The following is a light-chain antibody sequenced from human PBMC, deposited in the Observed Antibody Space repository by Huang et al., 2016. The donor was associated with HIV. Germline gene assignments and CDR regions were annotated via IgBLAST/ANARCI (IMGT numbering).Light chain of an antibody. J-gene: IGKJ1*01. CDR2: AAS. V-gene: IGKV3-20*01. CDR3: QQYALSPWT. Sequence: EIVLTQSPGTLSLSPGQRFTLPCMASQTVSNDYLAWYQQKPGQSPRLPMYAASTRAAGIPDRFSGSGSATDFILTVSRLEPEDSAVYYCQQYALSPWTFGHGTKVEI. CDR1: QTVSNDY.